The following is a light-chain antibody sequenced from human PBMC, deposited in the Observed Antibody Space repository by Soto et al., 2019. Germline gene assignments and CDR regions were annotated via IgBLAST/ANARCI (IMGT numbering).Light chain of an antibody. CDR1: QSVGSNY. CDR2: GAS. Sequence: EFVLTQSPGTLSLSPGERATLSCRASQSVGSNYLAWYQQKPGQAPRLLIYGASSRATGIADRFSGSGSGTDFTLTISSLEPEDCAVYYCQQYKKWRWPVGQGTKV. CDR3: QQYKKWRWP. J-gene: IGKJ1*01. V-gene: IGKV3-20*01.